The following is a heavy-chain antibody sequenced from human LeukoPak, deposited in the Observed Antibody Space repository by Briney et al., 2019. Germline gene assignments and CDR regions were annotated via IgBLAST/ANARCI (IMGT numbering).Heavy chain of an antibody. CDR1: GFTFSDYW. D-gene: IGHD5-18*01. CDR2: INSDGSRT. CDR3: ARVITGSTYGQFDF. Sequence: PGGSLRLSCTASGFTFSDYWMHWVRQAPGKGLVWVSRINSDGSRTNYADCVKGRFTISRDNAKNTVFLQMNSLTDEDAAVYYCARVITGSTYGQFDFWGQGALATVSS. J-gene: IGHJ4*02. V-gene: IGHV3-74*01.